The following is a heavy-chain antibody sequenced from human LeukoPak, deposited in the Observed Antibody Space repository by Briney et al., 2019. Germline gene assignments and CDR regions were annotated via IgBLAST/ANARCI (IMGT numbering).Heavy chain of an antibody. CDR3: ARDDYRGVTNFDP. D-gene: IGHD3-10*01. Sequence: SETLSLTCTVSGGSISPYFWSWFRQPPGKGLEWLGYISYTGSTIYSPSLKSRVTISVDTSKNQFSLQLTSVTAADTAVYYCARDDYRGVTNFDPWGQGTLVTVSS. V-gene: IGHV4-59*01. CDR2: ISYTGST. J-gene: IGHJ5*02. CDR1: GGSISPYF.